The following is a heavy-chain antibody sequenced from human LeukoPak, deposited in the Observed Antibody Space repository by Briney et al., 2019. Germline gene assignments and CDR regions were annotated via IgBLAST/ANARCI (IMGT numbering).Heavy chain of an antibody. CDR3: ARDSDAVGATSDPGVLDY. V-gene: IGHV4-30-2*01. J-gene: IGHJ4*02. D-gene: IGHD1-26*01. CDR2: IYHSGST. Sequence: PSETLCLTCTVSGGSISSGGYYWSWIRQPPGKGLEWIGYIYHSGSTYYNPSLKSRVTISVDRSKNQFSLKLSSVTAADTAVYYCARDSDAVGATSDPGVLDYWGQGTLVTVSS. CDR1: GGSISSGGYY.